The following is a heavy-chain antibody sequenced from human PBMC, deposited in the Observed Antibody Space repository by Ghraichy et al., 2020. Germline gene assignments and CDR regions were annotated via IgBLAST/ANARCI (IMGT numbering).Heavy chain of an antibody. V-gene: IGHV4-34*01. Sequence: SETLSLTCAVYGGSFSGYYWSWIRQPPGKGLEWIGEINHSGSTNYNPSLKSRVTISVDTSKNQFSLKLSSVTAADTAVYYCARQARITMVRGVAHFDYWGQGTLVTVSS. J-gene: IGHJ4*02. CDR1: GGSFSGYY. CDR2: INHSGST. D-gene: IGHD3-10*01. CDR3: ARQARITMVRGVAHFDY.